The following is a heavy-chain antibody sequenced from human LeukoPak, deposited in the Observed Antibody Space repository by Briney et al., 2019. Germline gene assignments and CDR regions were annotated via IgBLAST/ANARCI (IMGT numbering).Heavy chain of an antibody. Sequence: SGGSPRLSCAASGFTFSSYSMNWVRQAPGKGLEWVSYISSSSTIYYADSVKGRFTISRDNAKNSLYLQMNSLRAEDTAVYYRARVSDYHDFRSGYYASWGQGTLVTVSS. J-gene: IGHJ5*02. CDR2: ISSSSTI. CDR3: ARVSDYHDFRSGYYAS. D-gene: IGHD3-3*01. V-gene: IGHV3-48*01. CDR1: GFTFSSYS.